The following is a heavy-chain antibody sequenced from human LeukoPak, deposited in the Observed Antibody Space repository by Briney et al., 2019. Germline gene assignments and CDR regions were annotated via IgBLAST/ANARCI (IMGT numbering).Heavy chain of an antibody. D-gene: IGHD3-10*01. CDR1: GFTFSDYA. J-gene: IGHJ4*02. V-gene: IGHV3-64*04. Sequence: PGGSLRLSCSPSGFTFSDYAMYWVRQAPGKGLEYVSSIGGDGGSPYYADSVKGRFTISRDNSKNTLYLQMSSLRAEDTAEYYCAKALEYYYGSGSYYDYWGQGTLVSVSS. CDR2: IGGDGGSP. CDR3: AKALEYYYGSGSYYDY.